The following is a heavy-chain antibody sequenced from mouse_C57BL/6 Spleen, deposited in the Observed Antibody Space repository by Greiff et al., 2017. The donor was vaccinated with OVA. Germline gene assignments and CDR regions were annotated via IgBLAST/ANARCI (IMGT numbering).Heavy chain of an antibody. CDR3: ARRYYGSSYYYAMDY. V-gene: IGHV1-54*01. J-gene: IGHJ4*01. Sequence: VQLQQSGAELVRPGTSVKVSCKASGYAFTNYLIEWVKQRPGQGLEWIGVINPGSGGTNYNEKFKGKATLTADKSSSTAYMQLSSLTSEDSAVYFCARRYYGSSYYYAMDYWGQGTSVTVSS. D-gene: IGHD1-1*01. CDR1: GYAFTNYL. CDR2: INPGSGGT.